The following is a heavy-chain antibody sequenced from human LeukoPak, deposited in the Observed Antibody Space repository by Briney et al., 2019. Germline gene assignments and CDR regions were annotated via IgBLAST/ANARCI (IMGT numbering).Heavy chain of an antibody. D-gene: IGHD3-10*01. J-gene: IGHJ5*02. CDR2: INHSGST. CDR3: ARGGPTSVGLLWFGGKFDP. V-gene: IGHV4-34*01. Sequence: PSETLSLTCAVYGGSFSGYYWSWIRQPPGKGLEWIGEINHSGSTNYDPSLKSRVTISVDTSKNQFSLKLSSVTATDTAVYYCARGGPTSVGLLWFGGKFDPWGQGTLVTVSS. CDR1: GGSFSGYY.